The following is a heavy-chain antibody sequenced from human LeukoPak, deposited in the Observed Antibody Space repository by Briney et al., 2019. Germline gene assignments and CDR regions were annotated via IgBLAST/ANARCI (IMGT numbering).Heavy chain of an antibody. D-gene: IGHD3-22*01. J-gene: IGHJ4*02. CDR2: ITSRGEST. Sequence: GGSLRLSCAASGFTFSIYAMSWVRQAPGKGLQWVSSITSRGESTWYVDSVKGRFTITRDNSENTLYLQMHSLRAEDTAVYYCARDRPNYYGSDGHYYRRDGDYWGRRTLVSVSS. CDR1: GFTFSIYA. CDR3: ARDRPNYYGSDGHYYRRDGDY. V-gene: IGHV3-23*01.